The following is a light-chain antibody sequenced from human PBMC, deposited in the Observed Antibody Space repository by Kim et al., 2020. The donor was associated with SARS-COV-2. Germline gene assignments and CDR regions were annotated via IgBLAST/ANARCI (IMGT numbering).Light chain of an antibody. J-gene: IGKJ4*01. CDR1: HHVDIN. CDR3: QQRGSWPPALT. V-gene: IGKV3-11*01. CDR2: DAA. Sequence: PGGTCTLSCRASHHVDINLAWYPQTPGQPPRLLIYDAAVRAAGIPDRFSGSGSGTDFTLTIGSLAPEDFAVYYCQQRGSWPPALTFGGGTKVDIK.